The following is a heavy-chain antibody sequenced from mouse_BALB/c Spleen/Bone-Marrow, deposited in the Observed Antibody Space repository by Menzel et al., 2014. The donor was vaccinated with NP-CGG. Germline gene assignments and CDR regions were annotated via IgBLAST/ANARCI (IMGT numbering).Heavy chain of an antibody. CDR2: ISSGSSTI. V-gene: IGHV5-17*02. CDR3: ARRGSNHWYFDV. D-gene: IGHD1-1*01. CDR1: GFTFSSFG. Sequence: EVQLQQSGGGLVQPGGSRKLSCAASGFTFSSFGMHWVRQAPEKGLEWVAYISSGSSTIYYADTAKGRFTISRDNPKNTLFLQMTSLRSEDTAMYYCARRGSNHWYFDVWGAGTTVTVSS. J-gene: IGHJ1*01.